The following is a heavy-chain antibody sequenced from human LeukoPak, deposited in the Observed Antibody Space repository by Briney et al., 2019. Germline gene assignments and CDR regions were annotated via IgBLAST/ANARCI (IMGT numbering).Heavy chain of an antibody. V-gene: IGHV4-61*01. CDR3: ARVYGFGP. D-gene: IGHD2-2*02. Sequence: SETLSLTCTVSGGSISSSSYYWSWIRQPPGKGLEWIGYIYYSGSTKYNPSLKSRVTISVDTSKNQFSLRLSSVTAADTAVYYCARVYGFGPWGQGTLVTVSS. CDR2: IYYSGST. CDR1: GGSISSSSYY. J-gene: IGHJ5*02.